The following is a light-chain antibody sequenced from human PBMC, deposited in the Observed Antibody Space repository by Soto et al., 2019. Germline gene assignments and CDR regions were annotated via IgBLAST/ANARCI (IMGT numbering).Light chain of an antibody. J-gene: IGKJ4*02. CDR3: QKFSAVPT. V-gene: IGKV1-27*01. CDR2: ATS. Sequence: DIQMTQSPSSLSASVGDRDTTTCRASHAIYNYFAWYQQKPGKVPTLLISATSTWQSGVPSRFSGSVSGTDFTVTISSLQPEDVATSYCQKFSAVPTFRGGTKVEI. CDR1: HAIYNY.